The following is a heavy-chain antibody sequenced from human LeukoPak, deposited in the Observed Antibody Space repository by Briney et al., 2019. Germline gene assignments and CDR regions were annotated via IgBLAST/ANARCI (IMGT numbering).Heavy chain of an antibody. J-gene: IGHJ3*02. CDR1: GFTFDDYA. CDR3: AKFTLRDAFDI. Sequence: PGGSLRLSCAASGFTFDDYAMHWVRQAPGKGLEWVSGISWNSGSIGYADSVKGRFTISRDNAKNSLYLQMNSLRAEDTALYYCAKFTLRDAFDIWGQGTMVTVSS. CDR2: ISWNSGSI. V-gene: IGHV3-9*01.